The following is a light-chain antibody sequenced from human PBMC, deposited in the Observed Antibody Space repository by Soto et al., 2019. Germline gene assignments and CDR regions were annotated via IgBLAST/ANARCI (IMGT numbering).Light chain of an antibody. V-gene: IGKV3-15*01. CDR1: QSVSSS. CDR3: QQYNNWPLYT. CDR2: GAS. Sequence: EIVMTQSPATLSVSPGERATLSCRASQSVSSSLAWYQQKPGQAPRLLIYGASTSATGIPARFGGSGSGTEFTLTISSLQSEDFAVYYCQQYNNWPLYTFGQGTKLEIK. J-gene: IGKJ2*01.